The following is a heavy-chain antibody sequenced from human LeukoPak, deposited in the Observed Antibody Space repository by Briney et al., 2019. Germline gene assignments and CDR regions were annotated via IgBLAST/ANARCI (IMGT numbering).Heavy chain of an antibody. J-gene: IGHJ6*02. CDR3: ARGGYGSGSFGYYYYYGMDV. Sequence: SQTLSLTCTVSGGSISSGSYYWSWIRQPAGKGLEWIGRIYTSGSTNYNPSLKSRVTISVDTSKNQFSLKLSSVTAADTAVYYCARGGYGSGSFGYYYYYGMDVWGQGTTVTVSS. V-gene: IGHV4-61*02. D-gene: IGHD3-10*01. CDR1: GGSISSGSYY. CDR2: IYTSGST.